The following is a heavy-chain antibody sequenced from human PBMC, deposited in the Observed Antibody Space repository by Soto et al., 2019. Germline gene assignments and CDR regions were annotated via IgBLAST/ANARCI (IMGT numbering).Heavy chain of an antibody. CDR1: GFPFSVYG. J-gene: IGHJ2*01. Sequence: MQLVESGGGVVQPGRSLRLSCGASGFPFSVYGIHWVRQAPGKGLEWVAVIWSDGSNKYYGDSVKGRFTISRDNAKNTLYLQMNSLRAEDTAMYYCVRASGPFDLWGRGTLVTVSS. V-gene: IGHV3-33*01. CDR2: IWSDGSNK. CDR3: VRASGPFDL.